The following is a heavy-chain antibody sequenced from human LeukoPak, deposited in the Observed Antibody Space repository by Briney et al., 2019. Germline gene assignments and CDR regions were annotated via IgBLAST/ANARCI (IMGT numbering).Heavy chain of an antibody. Sequence: ASVKVSCKASGYTFTSYGISWVRQATGQGLEWMGWISPYNGDTNYAQKLQGRITMTTDTSTSTTYMELRSLRSDDTAVYYCARGNSDSSGYYLDYWGQGTLVTVSS. CDR2: ISPYNGDT. V-gene: IGHV1-18*01. CDR3: ARGNSDSSGYYLDY. J-gene: IGHJ4*02. D-gene: IGHD3-22*01. CDR1: GYTFTSYG.